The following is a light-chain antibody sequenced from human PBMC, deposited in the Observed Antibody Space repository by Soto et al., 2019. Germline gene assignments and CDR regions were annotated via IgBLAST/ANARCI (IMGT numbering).Light chain of an antibody. V-gene: IGKV3-11*01. CDR2: GAF. CDR3: QHRSSWPLT. CDR1: QSVSSY. Sequence: EIVLTQSPASLSLSPGERATLSCRASQSVSSYLAWYQQKPGQAPRLLIYGAFNRATGIPARFSGSGSGTDFSLAISSLEPEDSAVYFCQHRSSWPLTFGGGTKVDIK. J-gene: IGKJ4*01.